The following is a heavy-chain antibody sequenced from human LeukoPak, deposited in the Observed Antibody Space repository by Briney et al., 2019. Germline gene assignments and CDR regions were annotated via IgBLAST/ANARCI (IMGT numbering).Heavy chain of an antibody. CDR1: GFSLSTSGVG. D-gene: IGHD2-15*01. CDR2: TYWDDDK. CDR3: AHSLYCSGGSCYSSAHYYFDY. V-gene: IGHV2-5*02. Sequence: SGPTLVKPTQTLTLTCTFSGFSLSTSGVGVGWIRQPPGKALEWLALTYWDDDKRYSPSLESRLTITKDTSKNQVVLTMTNMDPVDTATYYCAHSLYCSGGSCYSSAHYYFDYWGQGTLVTVSS. J-gene: IGHJ4*02.